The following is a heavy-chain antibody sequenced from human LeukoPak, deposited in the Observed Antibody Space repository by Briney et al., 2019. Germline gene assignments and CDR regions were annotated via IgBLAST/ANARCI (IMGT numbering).Heavy chain of an antibody. J-gene: IGHJ1*01. Sequence: ASVKVSCKASGYTFTSYAMNWVRQAPGQGLEWMGWINTNTGNPTYAQGFTGRFVFSLDTSVSTAYLQISSLKAEDTAVYYCARADIAAAGTKYFQHWARAPWSPSPQ. V-gene: IGHV7-4-1*02. CDR1: GYTFTSYA. D-gene: IGHD6-13*01. CDR2: INTNTGNP. CDR3: ARADIAAAGTKYFQH.